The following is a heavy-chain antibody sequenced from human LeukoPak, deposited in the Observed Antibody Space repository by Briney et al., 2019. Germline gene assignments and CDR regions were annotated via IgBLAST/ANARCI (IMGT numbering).Heavy chain of an antibody. Sequence: PGGSLRLSCAVSGITLSNYGMSWVRQAPGKGLEWVAGLSGSGGGTKYADSVQGRFTISRDNPKITLYLQMNSLRAEDTAVHFCAKRGVVIRVFLVGFHKEAYYFDSWGQGALVTVSS. V-gene: IGHV3-23*01. CDR3: AKRGVVIRVFLVGFHKEAYYFDS. J-gene: IGHJ4*02. D-gene: IGHD3-10*01. CDR1: GITLSNYG. CDR2: LSGSGGGT.